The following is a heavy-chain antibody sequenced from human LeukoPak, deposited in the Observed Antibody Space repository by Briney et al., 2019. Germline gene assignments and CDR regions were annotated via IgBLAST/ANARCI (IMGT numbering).Heavy chain of an antibody. J-gene: IGHJ4*02. CDR2: FHPEDGET. Sequence: ASVKVSCKVSGYTVTELSMHWVRQSPGKGLEWMGGFHPEDGETIYAQKFQGRVTMTEDTSTDTAYMELSSLRSEDTAVYYCATDRITFGGVRNLDYWGQGTLVTVSS. D-gene: IGHD3-16*01. CDR3: ATDRITFGGVRNLDY. V-gene: IGHV1-24*01. CDR1: GYTVTELS.